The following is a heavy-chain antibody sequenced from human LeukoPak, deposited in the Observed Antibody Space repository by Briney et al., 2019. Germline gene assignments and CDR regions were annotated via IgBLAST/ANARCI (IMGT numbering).Heavy chain of an antibody. V-gene: IGHV3-23*01. CDR1: GFTFSNYA. J-gene: IGHJ3*01. CDR2: ISASGGTT. Sequence: GGSLRLSCAASGFTFSNYAMTWVRQAPGKGLEWVSGISASGGTTYYADSVRGRFTISRDNSKNTLFLQMHSLRAEDTVVYYCAKRPRDSTGYYLGAFDFWGLGTMVTVSS. D-gene: IGHD3-22*01. CDR3: AKRPRDSTGYYLGAFDF.